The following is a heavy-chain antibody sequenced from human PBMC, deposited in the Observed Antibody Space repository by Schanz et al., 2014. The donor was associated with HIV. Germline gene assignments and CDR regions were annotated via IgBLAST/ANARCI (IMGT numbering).Heavy chain of an antibody. CDR1: GYTFTSYG. CDR3: ARGAAEMATMTPWRY. Sequence: QVQLIQSGAEVHKPGASVKVACKASGYTFTSYGINWVRQAPGQGLEWMGWISAYNGNTNYAQKLQGRVTMTTDTSTSTASMDLRSLRSDDTAVYYCARGAAEMATMTPWRYWGQGTLVTVSS. J-gene: IGHJ4*02. D-gene: IGHD5-12*01. CDR2: ISAYNGNT. V-gene: IGHV1-18*01.